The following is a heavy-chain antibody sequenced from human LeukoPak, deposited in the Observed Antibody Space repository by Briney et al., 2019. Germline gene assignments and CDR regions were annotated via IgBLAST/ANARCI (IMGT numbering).Heavy chain of an antibody. J-gene: IGHJ4*02. CDR3: ARVGKDSGYDWLYYFDY. D-gene: IGHD5-12*01. CDR2: ISYDGSNK. V-gene: IGHV3-30*04. CDR1: GFTFSSYA. Sequence: GRSLRLSCAASGFTFSSYAMHWVRQAPGKGLGWVAVISYDGSNKYYADSAKGRFTISRDNSKNTLYLQMNSLRAEDTAVYYCARVGKDSGYDWLYYFDYWGQGTLVTVSS.